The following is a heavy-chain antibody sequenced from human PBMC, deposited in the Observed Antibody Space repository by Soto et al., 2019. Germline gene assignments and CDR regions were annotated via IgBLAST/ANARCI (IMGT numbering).Heavy chain of an antibody. J-gene: IGHJ4*02. D-gene: IGHD2-21*02. CDR1: GYTFTSYA. CDR2: INAGHGNT. CDR3: ERSIVVVTALDY. Sequence: QVQLVQSGAEEKKPGASVKVSCKASGYTFTSYAMHWVRQAPGQRLEWMGWINAGHGNTKYSQKLQGRVTITRDTSASAAYLKLSSLRSDDKAVYYCERSIVVVTALDYWGQGTLVTVSS. V-gene: IGHV1-3*05.